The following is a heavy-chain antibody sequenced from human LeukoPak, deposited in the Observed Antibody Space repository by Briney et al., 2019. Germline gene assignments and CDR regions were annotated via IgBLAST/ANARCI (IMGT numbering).Heavy chain of an antibody. CDR3: ARDHKYYDILTGYYPIDY. Sequence: ASVKVSCKASGYTFTGYYMHWVRQAPGQGLEWMGWINPNSGGTNYAQKFQGRVTMTRDTSISTAYMELSRLRSDDTAVYYCARDHKYYDILTGYYPIDYWGQGTLVTVSS. CDR2: INPNSGGT. V-gene: IGHV1-2*02. CDR1: GYTFTGYY. J-gene: IGHJ4*02. D-gene: IGHD3-9*01.